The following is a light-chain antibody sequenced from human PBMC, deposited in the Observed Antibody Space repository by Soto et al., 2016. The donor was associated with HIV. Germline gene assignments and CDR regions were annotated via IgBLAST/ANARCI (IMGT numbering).Light chain of an antibody. CDR2: AAS. Sequence: DIQMTQSPSSLSASVGDRVTITCRASQSISSYLNWYQQKPGKAPKLLIYAASSLQSGVPSRFSGSGSGTDFTLTISSLQPEDFATYYCQQSYSTPWTFGQGTKGRKSN. J-gene: IGKJ1*01. V-gene: IGKV1-39*01. CDR1: QSISSY. CDR3: QQSYSTPWT.